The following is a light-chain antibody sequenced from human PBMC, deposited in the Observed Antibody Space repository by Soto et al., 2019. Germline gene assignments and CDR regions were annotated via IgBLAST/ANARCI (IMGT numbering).Light chain of an antibody. Sequence: IVLTQSPGTLSLSPGERATLSCRASQSVSSSYLAWYQQEPGQAPRLLIYGASSRATGIPDRFSGSGSGTDFTLTISRLEPEDFAVYYCQQYGSSPQTFGQVTKADIK. V-gene: IGKV3-20*01. CDR3: QQYGSSPQT. CDR2: GAS. CDR1: QSVSSSY. J-gene: IGKJ1*01.